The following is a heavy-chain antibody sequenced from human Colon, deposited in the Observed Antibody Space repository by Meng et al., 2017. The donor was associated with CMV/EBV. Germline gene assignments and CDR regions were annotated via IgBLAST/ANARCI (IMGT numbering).Heavy chain of an antibody. CDR1: GYTFTSYD. Sequence: ASVKVSCKASGYTFTSYDINWVRQATGQGLEWMGWMNPNSGNTGYAQKFQGRGTMTRNTSISTAYMELSSLRSEDTAVYYCARGTELQLWLLSSPCGMDVWGQGTTVTVSS. V-gene: IGHV1-8*01. CDR2: MNPNSGNT. J-gene: IGHJ6*02. CDR3: ARGTELQLWLLSSPCGMDV. D-gene: IGHD5-18*01.